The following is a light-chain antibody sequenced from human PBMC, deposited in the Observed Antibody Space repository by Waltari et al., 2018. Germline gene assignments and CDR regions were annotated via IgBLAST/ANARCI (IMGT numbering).Light chain of an antibody. Sequence: SVLTQPPSLSAAPGQRVTISCSGGSSNIGNKDVSWYNQFPGTAPKLLITDNNKRPFGIPDRVSGSKSGTSATLGITGLQTGDEADYYCATWDSRLSVVVFGGGTKVTVL. CDR3: ATWDSRLSVVV. CDR1: SSNIGNKD. J-gene: IGLJ3*02. V-gene: IGLV1-51*01. CDR2: DNN.